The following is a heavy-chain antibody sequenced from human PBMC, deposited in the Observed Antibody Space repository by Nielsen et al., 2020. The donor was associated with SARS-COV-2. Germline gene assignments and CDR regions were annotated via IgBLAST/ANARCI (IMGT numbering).Heavy chain of an antibody. J-gene: IGHJ4*02. CDR1: GFTFSSYG. Sequence: GGSLRLSCAASGFTFSSYGMHWVRQAPGKGLEWVANIKEDGGEKYYVDSVKGRFTISRDNAKNSLYLLMNSLRAGDTAIYYCARDRDRRFDSWGQGTLVTVSS. CDR2: IKEDGGEK. D-gene: IGHD3-22*01. V-gene: IGHV3-7*05. CDR3: ARDRDRRFDS.